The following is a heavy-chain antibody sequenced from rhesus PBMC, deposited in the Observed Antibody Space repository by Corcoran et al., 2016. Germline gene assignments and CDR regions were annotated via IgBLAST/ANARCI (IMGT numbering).Heavy chain of an antibody. D-gene: IGHD4-23*01. Sequence: QLQLQESGPGLVKPSETLSLTCAVSGGSINSNYWSWIRQPPGKGLEWIGRISGSGGSTDYNPSLKSRVTMSTDTSKNQFSLKLSSVTAADTAVYYCARGSNYARYFDLWGPGTPITISS. J-gene: IGHJ2*01. CDR2: ISGSGGST. CDR3: ARGSNYARYFDL. V-gene: IGHV4-173*01. CDR1: GGSINSNY.